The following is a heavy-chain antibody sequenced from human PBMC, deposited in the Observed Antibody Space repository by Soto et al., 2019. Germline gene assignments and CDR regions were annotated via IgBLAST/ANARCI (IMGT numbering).Heavy chain of an antibody. CDR2: ISYDGSNE. CDR3: AKAGAGGYHLQPYHYYGMDV. CDR1: GFTFSRYG. Sequence: QVQLVESGGGVVQPGRSLRLSCVASGFTFSRYGMHWVRQAPGKGLEWVALISYDGSNEYYADAVKGRFTIASDNSENTLYLQLNSLRTEDTAVYYCAKAGAGGYHLQPYHYYGMDVWGQGTTVTVSS. D-gene: IGHD2-2*01. J-gene: IGHJ6*02. V-gene: IGHV3-30*18.